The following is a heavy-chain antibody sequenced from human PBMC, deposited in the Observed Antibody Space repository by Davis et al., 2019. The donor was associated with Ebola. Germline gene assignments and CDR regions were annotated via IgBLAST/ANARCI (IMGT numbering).Heavy chain of an antibody. J-gene: IGHJ4*02. CDR3: ARLVRGVVPDY. V-gene: IGHV1-46*01. CDR2: INPLGGST. Sequence: ASVKVSCKASGYTFTSYYMHWVRQAPGQGLEWMGIINPLGGSTSYAQKFQGRVTMTSDTSTSTVYMEPSSLRSEDTAVYYCARLVRGVVPDYWGQGTLVTVSS. D-gene: IGHD3-10*01. CDR1: GYTFTSYY.